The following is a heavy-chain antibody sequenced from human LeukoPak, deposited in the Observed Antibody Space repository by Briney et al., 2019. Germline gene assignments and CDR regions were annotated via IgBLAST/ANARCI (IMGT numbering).Heavy chain of an antibody. CDR2: IIPIFGTA. V-gene: IGHV1-69*05. Sequence: SVKVSCKASGGTFSSYAISWVRRAPGQGLEWMGRIIPIFGTANYAQKFQGRVTITTDESTSTAYMELSSLRSEDTAVYYCARDRDGYSYGYEIDYWGQGTLVTVSS. D-gene: IGHD5-18*01. CDR1: GGTFSSYA. CDR3: ARDRDGYSYGYEIDY. J-gene: IGHJ4*02.